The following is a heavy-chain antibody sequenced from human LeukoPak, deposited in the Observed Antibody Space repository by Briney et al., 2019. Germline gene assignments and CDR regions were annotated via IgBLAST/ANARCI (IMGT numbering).Heavy chain of an antibody. CDR2: ISGSGGST. J-gene: IGHJ4*02. Sequence: GGSLRLSCAASGFTFSSYAMSWVRQAPGKGLEWASAISGSGGSTYYADSVKGRFTISRDNSKNTLYLQMNSLRAEDTAVYYCAKLGSIKLGYCSSTSCHIDYWGQGTLVTVSS. CDR3: AKLGSIKLGYCSSTSCHIDY. D-gene: IGHD2-2*01. CDR1: GFTFSSYA. V-gene: IGHV3-23*01.